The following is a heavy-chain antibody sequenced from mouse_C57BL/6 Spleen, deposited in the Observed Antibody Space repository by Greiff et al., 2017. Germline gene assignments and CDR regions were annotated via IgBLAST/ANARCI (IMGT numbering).Heavy chain of an antibody. CDR1: GFTFSSYG. V-gene: IGHV5-6*01. D-gene: IGHD2-2*01. CDR2: ISSGGSYT. Sequence: EVQLVESGGDLVKPGGSLKLSCAASGFTFSSYGMSWVRQTPDKRLEWVATISSGGSYTYYPDSVKGRFTISRDNAKNTRYLQMSSLKSEDTAMYYCARLMVTTYYAMDYWGQGTSVTVSS. J-gene: IGHJ4*01. CDR3: ARLMVTTYYAMDY.